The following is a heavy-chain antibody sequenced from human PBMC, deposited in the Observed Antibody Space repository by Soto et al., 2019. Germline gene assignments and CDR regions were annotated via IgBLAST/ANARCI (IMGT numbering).Heavy chain of an antibody. CDR1: GDSISSGYY. V-gene: IGHV4-38-2*01. CDR3: ARTHYSDRSGTDY. J-gene: IGHJ4*02. D-gene: IGHD3-22*01. CDR2: IYHSGTT. Sequence: SETLSLTCAVSGDSISSGYYWAWIRRPPGKGLEWIGSIYHSGTTYYNPSLKSRVTISVDTSRNQFSLKLSSVTAADTAVYYCARTHYSDRSGTDYWGQGTLVTVSS.